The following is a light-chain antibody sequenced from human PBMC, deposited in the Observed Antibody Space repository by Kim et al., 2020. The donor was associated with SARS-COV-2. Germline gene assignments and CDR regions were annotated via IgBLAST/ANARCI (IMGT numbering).Light chain of an antibody. Sequence: VSIPRTATLSAVGTLNFVFAYQHHPGHDPKAMIYEVSKRPSGVPERFSGSKSGNTASLTLSGLQAEDEADYYCSSFADNNNVVFGGGTQLTVL. J-gene: IGLJ2*01. V-gene: IGLV2-8*01. CDR1: LSAVGTLNF. CDR3: SSFADNNNVV. CDR2: EVS.